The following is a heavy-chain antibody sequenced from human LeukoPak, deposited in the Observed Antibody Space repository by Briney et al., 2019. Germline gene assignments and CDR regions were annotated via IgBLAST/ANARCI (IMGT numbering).Heavy chain of an antibody. J-gene: IGHJ4*02. CDR3: ANYDSSGYRDY. Sequence: GGSLRLSCAASGFTFSSYSMNWVRQAPGEGLEWVSSISSSSSYIYYADSVKGRFTISRDNAKNSLYLQMNSLRAEDTAVYYCANYDSSGYRDYWGQGTLVTVSS. CDR1: GFTFSSYS. V-gene: IGHV3-21*01. CDR2: ISSSSSYI. D-gene: IGHD3-22*01.